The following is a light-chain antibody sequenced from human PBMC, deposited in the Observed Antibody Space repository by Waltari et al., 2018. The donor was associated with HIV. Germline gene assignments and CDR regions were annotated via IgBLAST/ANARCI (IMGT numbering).Light chain of an antibody. V-gene: IGKV1-5*03. CDR1: ERIGNS. J-gene: IGKJ1*01. CDR3: QQYHTYST. CDR2: QAS. Sequence: DVQMTQSPRSLSASGGDRVTISCWASERIGNSLAWYQQKPREAPKLLLYQASTLESGVPSRFSGSGSGTEFTLAISSLQPDDFATYYCQQYHTYSTFGQGTRVDVK.